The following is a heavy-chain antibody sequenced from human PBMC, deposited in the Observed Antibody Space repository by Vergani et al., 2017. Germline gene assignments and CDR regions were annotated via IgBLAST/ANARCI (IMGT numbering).Heavy chain of an antibody. CDR3: AKGGGFSDSSGNFYEGYYFDH. V-gene: IGHV3-30*18. Sequence: QVQLVESGGGVVQPGKSLRLSCATSGLPFSSHGMHWVRQAPGKGLEWVAVISFDGTQTYYADSVKGRFTISRDNSKNTLSLQMNSLRVEDTAVYYCAKGGGFSDSSGNFYEGYYFDHWGQGTLVAVSS. J-gene: IGHJ4*02. CDR1: GLPFSSHG. D-gene: IGHD3-22*01. CDR2: ISFDGTQT.